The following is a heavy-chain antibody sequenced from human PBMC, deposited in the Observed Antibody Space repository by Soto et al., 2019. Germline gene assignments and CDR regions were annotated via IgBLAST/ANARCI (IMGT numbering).Heavy chain of an antibody. D-gene: IGHD4-4*01. J-gene: IGHJ6*02. CDR3: ARHFTVSPYYHYLLAV. V-gene: IGHV5-10-1*01. Sequence: PGESLKISCKGSGYSFTSYWISWVRQMPGKGLEWMGRIDPSDSYTNYSPSFQGHVTISADKSISTAYLQWSSLKASDTAMYYCARHFTVSPYYHYLLAVSGQRTTVTVS. CDR2: IDPSDSYT. CDR1: GYSFTSYW.